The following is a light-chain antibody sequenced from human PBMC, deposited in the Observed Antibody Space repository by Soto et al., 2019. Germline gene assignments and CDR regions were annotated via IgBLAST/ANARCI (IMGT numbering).Light chain of an antibody. CDR2: NSS. Sequence: ENVLTQSPGTLSLSPGERATLSCRASQSVRSNYLAWYQQKPGQAPRLLIYNSSTRATGIPDRFSGSGSGTDFTRTISRLEPEDFALYYCQQYRDLPQTFGQGTQVEIK. CDR1: QSVRSNY. CDR3: QQYRDLPQT. J-gene: IGKJ1*01. V-gene: IGKV3-20*01.